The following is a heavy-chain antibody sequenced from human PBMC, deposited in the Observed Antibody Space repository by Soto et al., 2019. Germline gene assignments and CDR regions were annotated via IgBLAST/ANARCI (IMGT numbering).Heavy chain of an antibody. V-gene: IGHV1-58*01. CDR1: GFTFTSSA. J-gene: IGHJ6*02. CDR2: IVVGSGNT. CDR3: AAQSSSRYYYYGMDV. D-gene: IGHD6-6*01. Sequence: SVKVSCKASGFTFTSSAVQWVRQARGQRLEWIGWIVVGSGNTNYAQKFQERVTITRDMSTSTAYMELSSLRSEDTAVYYCAAQSSSRYYYYGMDVWGQGTKVTVSS.